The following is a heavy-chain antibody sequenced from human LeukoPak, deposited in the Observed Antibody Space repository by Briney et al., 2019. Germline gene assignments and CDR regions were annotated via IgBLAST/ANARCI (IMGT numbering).Heavy chain of an antibody. D-gene: IGHD2-15*01. CDR3: AKDRGCSGGSCYSGSR. Sequence: PGGSLRLSCAASGFTFSSYGMHWVRQAPGKGLEWVAFIRYDGSNKYYADSVKGRFTISRDNSKNTLYLQMNILRAEDTAVYYCAKDRGCSGGSCYSGSRWGQGTLVTVSS. CDR2: IRYDGSNK. CDR1: GFTFSSYG. J-gene: IGHJ4*02. V-gene: IGHV3-30*02.